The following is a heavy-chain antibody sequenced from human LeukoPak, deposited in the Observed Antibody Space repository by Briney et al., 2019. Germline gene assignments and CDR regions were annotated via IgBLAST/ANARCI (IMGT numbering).Heavy chain of an antibody. CDR2: MNPNSGNT. D-gene: IGHD3-3*01. Sequence: ASVKVSCKASGYTFTSYDINWVRQATGQGLEWMGWMNPNSGNTGYAQKFQGRVTMTRNTSISTAYMELSSLRSEDTAVYYCARDGTYDFWSGYNHNYYYYGMDVWGQGTTVTVSS. J-gene: IGHJ6*02. CDR1: GYTFTSYD. V-gene: IGHV1-8*01. CDR3: ARDGTYDFWSGYNHNYYYYGMDV.